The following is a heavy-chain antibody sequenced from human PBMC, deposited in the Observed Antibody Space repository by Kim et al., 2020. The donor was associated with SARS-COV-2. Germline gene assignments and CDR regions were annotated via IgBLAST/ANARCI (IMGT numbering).Heavy chain of an antibody. CDR1: GFTFSDFW. CDR3: GREGVAYIEGAY. D-gene: IGHD1-26*01. Sequence: GGSLRLSCAGSGFTFSDFWMTWARQAPGKGLEWVANMKGNGFEKNYADSVKGRFTISRDNARDLLFLQIKSLRVEDTGLYFCGREGVAYIEGAYCGRGTL. J-gene: IGHJ4*02. V-gene: IGHV3-7*01. CDR2: MKGNGFEK.